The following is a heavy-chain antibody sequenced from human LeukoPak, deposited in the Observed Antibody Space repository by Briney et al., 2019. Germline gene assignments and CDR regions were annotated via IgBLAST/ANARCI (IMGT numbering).Heavy chain of an antibody. Sequence: PGGSLRLSCAASGFTFSSYSMNWVRQAPGKGLEWVSSISSSSSYIYYADSVKGRFTTSRDNAKNTLYLQMNSLRAEDTAVYYCAKDQLHCSSTSCSYFDYWGQGTLVTVSS. J-gene: IGHJ4*02. CDR1: GFTFSSYS. D-gene: IGHD2-2*01. CDR2: ISSSSSYI. V-gene: IGHV3-21*01. CDR3: AKDQLHCSSTSCSYFDY.